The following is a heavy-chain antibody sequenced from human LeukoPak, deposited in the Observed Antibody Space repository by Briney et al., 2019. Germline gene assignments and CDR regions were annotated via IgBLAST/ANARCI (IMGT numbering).Heavy chain of an antibody. CDR1: GFSLSTSGVG. D-gene: IGHD3-22*01. V-gene: IGHV2-5*02. Sequence: GSGPTLVNPTQTLTLTCTFSGFSLSTSGVGVGWIRQPPGKALEWLALIYWDDDKRYSPSLKSRLTITKDTSKNQVVLTMTNMDPVDTATYYCAHIPTSYHYYDSSGYYLHWGQGTLVTVS. J-gene: IGHJ4*02. CDR3: AHIPTSYHYYDSSGYYLH. CDR2: IYWDDDK.